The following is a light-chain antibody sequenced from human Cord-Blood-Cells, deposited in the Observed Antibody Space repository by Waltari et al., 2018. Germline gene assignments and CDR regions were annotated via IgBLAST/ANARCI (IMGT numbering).Light chain of an antibody. CDR3: SLYTSSSTV. V-gene: IGLV2-14*01. J-gene: IGLJ1*01. CDR2: EVS. CDR1: SSDVGGYNY. Sequence: QSALTQPASVSGSPGQSITISCTGTSSDVGGYNYVSWYQKHPGKAPKLMTYEVSNRPSGVSNRFSCSKSGNTASLTISGLQADDDADYYCSLYTSSSTVFGTGTKVTVL.